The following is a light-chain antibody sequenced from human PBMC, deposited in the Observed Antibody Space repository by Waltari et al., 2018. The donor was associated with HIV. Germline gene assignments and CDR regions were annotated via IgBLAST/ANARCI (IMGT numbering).Light chain of an antibody. CDR2: QNS. V-gene: IGLV3-1*01. CDR3: QTWDTGTVI. Sequence: YEVTQPSSVSVSLRQTGTITCSGHKLGNKSTCWYQQRSGQSPVLVIYQNSRRPSGIPWLFSGSSSWNTTTLTINGAQAFDEADYYCQTWDTGTVIFGGGTKLTVL. CDR1: KLGNKS. J-gene: IGLJ2*01.